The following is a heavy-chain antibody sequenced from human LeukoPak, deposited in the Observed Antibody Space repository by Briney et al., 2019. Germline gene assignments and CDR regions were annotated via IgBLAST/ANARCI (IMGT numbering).Heavy chain of an antibody. CDR2: IYYSGST. D-gene: IGHD4-17*01. V-gene: IGHV4-59*01. CDR3: ARGPLYGDLGSPIPKSDFDY. Sequence: PSETLSLTCTVSGGSISSYYWSWIRQPPGKGLEGIGYIYYSGSTNYNPSLKSRVTISVDTSKNQFSLKLSSVTAADTAVYYCARGPLYGDLGSPIPKSDFDYWGQGTLVTVSS. CDR1: GGSISSYY. J-gene: IGHJ4*02.